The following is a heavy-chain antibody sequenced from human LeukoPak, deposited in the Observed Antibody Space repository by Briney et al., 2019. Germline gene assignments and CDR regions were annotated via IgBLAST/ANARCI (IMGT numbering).Heavy chain of an antibody. Sequence: GGSLRLSCTASGFTFSSYVMHWVRRTPGKGLAWVSRISHDGIISYADSVKGRFTISRDNAKNTLILQMNSLRVEDTAVYYCARDWVYKIDYWGRGTLVTVSS. CDR2: ISHDGII. D-gene: IGHD5-24*01. V-gene: IGHV3-74*01. CDR1: GFTFSSYV. CDR3: ARDWVYKIDY. J-gene: IGHJ4*02.